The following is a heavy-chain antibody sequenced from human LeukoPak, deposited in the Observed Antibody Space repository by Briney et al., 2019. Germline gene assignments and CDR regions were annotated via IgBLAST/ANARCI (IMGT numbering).Heavy chain of an antibody. CDR2: ISSSSSYI. CDR1: GFTFSSYS. Sequence: GGSLRLSCAASGFTFSSYSMNWVRQAPGKGLEWVSSISSSSSYIYYADSAKGRFTISRDNAKNSLYLQMNSLRAEDTALYYCVRGIVVAPDAFDIWGQGTMVTVSS. CDR3: VRGIVVAPDAFDI. V-gene: IGHV3-21*04. D-gene: IGHD3-22*01. J-gene: IGHJ3*02.